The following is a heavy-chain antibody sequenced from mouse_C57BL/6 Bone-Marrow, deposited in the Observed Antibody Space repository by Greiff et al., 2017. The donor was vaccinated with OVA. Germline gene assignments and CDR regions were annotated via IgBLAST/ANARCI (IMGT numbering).Heavy chain of an antibody. CDR1: GFNIKDYY. V-gene: IGHV14-2*01. D-gene: IGHD1-1*01. CDR2: IDPEDGET. J-gene: IGHJ2*01. Sequence: EVQVVESGAELVKPGASVKLSCTASGFNIKDYYMHWVKQRTEQGLEWIGRIDPEDGETKYAPKFQGKATITADTSSNTAYLQLSSLTSEDTAVYYCARYHGKGDYFDYWGQGTTLTVSS. CDR3: ARYHGKGDYFDY.